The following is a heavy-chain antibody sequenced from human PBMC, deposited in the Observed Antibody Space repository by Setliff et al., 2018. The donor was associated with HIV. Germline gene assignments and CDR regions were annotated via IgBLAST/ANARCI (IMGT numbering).Heavy chain of an antibody. V-gene: IGHV4-4*09. CDR2: IYNSAST. CDR1: GDSISTDY. J-gene: IGHJ4*02. Sequence: PSETLSLTCTVSGDSISTDYWTWIRQPPGKGLEWIGYIYNSASTSYNPSLKSRVTISVDTSKNQFSLKLSSVTAADTAVYYCARPSPSDYWGQGTLVTVSS. CDR3: ARPSPSDY.